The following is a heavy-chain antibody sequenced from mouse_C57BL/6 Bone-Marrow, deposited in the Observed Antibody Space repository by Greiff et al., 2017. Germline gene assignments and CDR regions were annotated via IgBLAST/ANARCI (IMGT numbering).Heavy chain of an antibody. V-gene: IGHV14-4*01. CDR2: IDPENGDT. CDR1: GFNIKDDY. Sequence: EVQLQQSGAELVRPGASVKLSCTASGFNIKDDYTHWVKQRPEQGLEWIGWIDPENGDTEYASKFQGKATITADTSSNTAYLQLSSLTSEDTAVYYCTTMMFDYWGQGTTLTVSS. CDR3: TTMMFDY. J-gene: IGHJ2*01. D-gene: IGHD2-3*01.